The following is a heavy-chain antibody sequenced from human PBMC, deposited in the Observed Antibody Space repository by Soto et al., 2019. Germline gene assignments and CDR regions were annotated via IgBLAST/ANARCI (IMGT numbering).Heavy chain of an antibody. CDR3: AKVQMELLVLEWVSEGNLLDYFDY. CDR2: ISGSGGST. V-gene: IGHV3-23*01. CDR1: GFTFSSYA. J-gene: IGHJ4*02. D-gene: IGHD3-3*01. Sequence: EVQLLESGGGLVQPGGSLRLSCAASGFTFSSYAMSWVRQAPGKGLEWVSAISGSGGSTYSADSVKGRFTISRDNSKNTMYLQMNSLRAEDTAVYYCAKVQMELLVLEWVSEGNLLDYFDYGVQGTLVTVSS.